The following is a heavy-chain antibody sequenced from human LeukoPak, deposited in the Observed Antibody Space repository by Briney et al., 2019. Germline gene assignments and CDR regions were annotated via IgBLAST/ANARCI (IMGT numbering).Heavy chain of an antibody. V-gene: IGHV3-53*01. D-gene: IGHD7-27*01. CDR3: ARHELGIKAFDI. J-gene: IGHJ3*02. Sequence: GGSLRLSCAASGFTVSSNYMSWVRQAPGKGLEWVSVIYSGGSTYYADSVKGRFTISRDNSKNTLYLQMNSLRAEDTAVYYCARHELGIKAFDIWGQGTKVTVSS. CDR1: GFTVSSNY. CDR2: IYSGGST.